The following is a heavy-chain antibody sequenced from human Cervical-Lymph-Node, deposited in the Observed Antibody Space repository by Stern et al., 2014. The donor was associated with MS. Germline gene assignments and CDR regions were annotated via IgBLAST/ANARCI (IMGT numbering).Heavy chain of an antibody. D-gene: IGHD1-26*01. CDR3: ARGYSGSSTPFDY. V-gene: IGHV4-59*01. Sequence: VQLVQSGPGLVKPSETLSLTCTVSGDSISNSYWSWIRRPPGKGLEWIGYVYYTGSTNYNPSLKSRVTMSMETSKNQFYLKLSSVTAADTAVYYCARGYSGSSTPFDYWGQGTLVTVSS. CDR2: VYYTGST. J-gene: IGHJ4*02. CDR1: GDSISNSY.